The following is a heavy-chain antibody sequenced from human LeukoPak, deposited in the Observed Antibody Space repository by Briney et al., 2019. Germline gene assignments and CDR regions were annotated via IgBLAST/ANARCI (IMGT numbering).Heavy chain of an antibody. V-gene: IGHV3-21*01. J-gene: IGHJ4*02. D-gene: IGHD1-26*01. CDR1: GFTFSSYS. CDR3: ASYVGATTVYFDY. Sequence: PGGSLRLSCAASGFTFSSYSMNWFRQAPGKGLEWFSSISSSSSYIYYADSVKGRFTISRDNAKNSLYLQMNSLRAEDTAVYYCASYVGATTVYFDYWGQGTLVTVSS. CDR2: ISSSSSYI.